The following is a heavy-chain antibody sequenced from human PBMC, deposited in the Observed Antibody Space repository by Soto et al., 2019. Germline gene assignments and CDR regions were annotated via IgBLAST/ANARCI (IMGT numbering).Heavy chain of an antibody. D-gene: IGHD2-2*01. CDR2: IYYSGST. J-gene: IGHJ5*02. CDR3: ARIYGRYCSSTSCYGLNWFDP. V-gene: IGHV4-31*03. CDR1: GGSISSGGYY. Sequence: QVQLQESGPGLVKPSQTLSLTCTVSGGSISSGGYYWSWIRQHPGKGLEWIGYIYYSGSTYYNPSLKSRVTRSVDTSKNQFSLKLSSVTAADTAVYYCARIYGRYCSSTSCYGLNWFDPWGQGTLVTVSS.